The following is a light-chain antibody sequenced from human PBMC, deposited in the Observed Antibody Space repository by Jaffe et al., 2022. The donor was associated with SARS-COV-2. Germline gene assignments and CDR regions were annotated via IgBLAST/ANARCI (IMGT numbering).Light chain of an antibody. CDR3: HHHDNKPYT. Sequence: EIVLTQSPVTMSLSPGERGNVSCRASQSVGNNYLAWYQHKTGQAPRLLIYGASARVIGTPDRFIGSGSGTDFTLTISRMEPEDVGVYYCHHHDNKPYTFGQGTKLEIK. CDR1: QSVGNNY. CDR2: GAS. V-gene: IGKV3-20*01. J-gene: IGKJ2*01.